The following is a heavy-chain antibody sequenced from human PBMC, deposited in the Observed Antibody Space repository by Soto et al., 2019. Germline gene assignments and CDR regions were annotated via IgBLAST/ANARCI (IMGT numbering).Heavy chain of an antibody. CDR3: ARTSFYDKTGVFDH. Sequence: QVQVEESGGGVVQPGRSLRLSCAASGFIFSNYGMHWVRQAPGKGLEWVAVIWNDGSKAYYVDSVKGRFTISRDNHRNTVSLQMNGLRADDTAVYYCARTSFYDKTGVFDHWGQGTLVTVSS. CDR1: GFIFSNYG. J-gene: IGHJ4*02. CDR2: IWNDGSKA. D-gene: IGHD2-8*02. V-gene: IGHV3-33*01.